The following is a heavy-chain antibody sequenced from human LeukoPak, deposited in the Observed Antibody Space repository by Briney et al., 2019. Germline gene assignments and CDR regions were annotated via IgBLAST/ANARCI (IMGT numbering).Heavy chain of an antibody. D-gene: IGHD3-22*01. J-gene: IGHJ6*03. CDR1: GASITSSGYY. V-gene: IGHV4-39*07. CDR3: ARSSSNYYDSSGYYYPYYYYYYMDV. Sequence: PSETLSLTCTVSGASITSSGYYWGWIRQPPGKGLEWIGTIHHSGSTYYNPSLKSRVTISVDTSKNQFSLKLSSVTAADTAVYYCARSSSNYYDSSGYYYPYYYYYYMDVWGKGTTVTVSS. CDR2: IHHSGST.